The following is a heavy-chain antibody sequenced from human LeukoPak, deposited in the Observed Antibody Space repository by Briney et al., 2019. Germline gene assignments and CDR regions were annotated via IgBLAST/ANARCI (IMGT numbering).Heavy chain of an antibody. V-gene: IGHV4-39*07. D-gene: IGHD3-16*02. J-gene: IGHJ5*02. CDR2: INHSGST. CDR3: ARGLHDYVWGSYRYNWFDP. CDR1: GGSISSNAYY. Sequence: SETLSLTCTVSGGSISSNAYYWAWIRQPPGKGLEWIGEINHSGSTNYNPSLKSRVTISVDTSKNQFSLKLSSVTAADTAVYYCARGLHDYVWGSYRYNWFDPWGQGTLVTVSS.